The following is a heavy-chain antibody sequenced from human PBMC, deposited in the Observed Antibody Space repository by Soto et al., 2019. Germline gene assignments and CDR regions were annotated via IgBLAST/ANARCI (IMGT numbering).Heavy chain of an antibody. J-gene: IGHJ4*02. CDR1: GFTFSSYA. V-gene: IGHV3-23*01. Sequence: GGSLRLSCAASGFTFSSYAMSWVRQAPGKGLEWVSAISGSGGSTYYADSVKGRFTISRDNAKNTLYLQMNSLRAEDTAVYYCARASDYGDYVDYWGQGTLVTVSS. D-gene: IGHD4-17*01. CDR3: ARASDYGDYVDY. CDR2: ISGSGGST.